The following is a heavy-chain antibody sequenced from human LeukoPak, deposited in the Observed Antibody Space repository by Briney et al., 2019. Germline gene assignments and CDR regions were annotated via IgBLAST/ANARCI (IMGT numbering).Heavy chain of an antibody. CDR3: AKDGCSGGRCYLKIYYFDY. CDR1: GFTYSSYT. V-gene: IGHV3-23*01. J-gene: IGHJ4*02. D-gene: IGHD2-15*01. CDR2: ISGSGDST. Sequence: GGSLRLSCAASGFTYSSYTMSWVRQAPGKGLEWVSAISGSGDSTYYADSVKGRFTISRDNSKNTLYLQMNSLRAEDTAIYYCAKDGCSGGRCYLKIYYFDYWGQGTLVTVSS.